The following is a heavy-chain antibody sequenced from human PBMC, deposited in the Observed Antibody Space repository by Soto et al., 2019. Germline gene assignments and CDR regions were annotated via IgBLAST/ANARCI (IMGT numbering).Heavy chain of an antibody. D-gene: IGHD3-16*01. Sequence: VQLVESGGGLVQPGGSLRLSCAASGFTFSSHGMHWVRQAPGKGLEWVAVISYDGSRMYYVDSVKGRFTISRDNSKSTLYLQVNSLRAEDTAVYYCVKDRVESGLGEVDFWGQGTLVTVSS. CDR3: VKDRVESGLGEVDF. V-gene: IGHV3-30*18. CDR1: GFTFSSHG. J-gene: IGHJ4*02. CDR2: ISYDGSRM.